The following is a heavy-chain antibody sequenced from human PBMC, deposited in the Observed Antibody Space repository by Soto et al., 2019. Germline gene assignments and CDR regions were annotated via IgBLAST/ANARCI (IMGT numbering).Heavy chain of an antibody. CDR1: GGTFSSYA. CDR2: IIPIFGTA. V-gene: IGHV1-69*12. CDR3: ARHVPAAGYYSGMDV. Sequence: QVQLVQSGAEVKKPGSSVKVSCKASGGTFSSYAISWVRQAPGQGLEWMGGIIPIFGTADYAQKFQGRVTITADDSTSTPYMELSSLRSEDTAVYSCARHVPAAGYYSGMDVWGQGTTVTVSS. D-gene: IGHD2-2*01. J-gene: IGHJ6*02.